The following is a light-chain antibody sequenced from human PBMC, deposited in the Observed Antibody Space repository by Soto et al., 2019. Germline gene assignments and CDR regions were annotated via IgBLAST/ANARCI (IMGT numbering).Light chain of an antibody. J-gene: IGLJ7*01. CDR3: TALDGSLYGPV. CDR1: YSNFGSNP. Sequence: QSVLTQAPSASGTPGQRVTFSCSGGYSNFGSNPVNWYQQQLPGTAPKLLIYSNNRRPSGVPDRVSGSKSGTSASLAISGLQSKDEAPYYCTALDGSLYGPVVGGGTQLTVL. V-gene: IGLV1-44*01. CDR2: SNN.